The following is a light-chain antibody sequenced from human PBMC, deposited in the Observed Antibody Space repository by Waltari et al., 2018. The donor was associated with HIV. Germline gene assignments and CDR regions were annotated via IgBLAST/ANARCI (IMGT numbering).Light chain of an antibody. CDR2: GAS. CDR1: QSLGDH. Sequence: DMQMTQSPSSLSASVGDRVTVTCRASQSLGDHLNWFQQLPGKAPTLLIFGASSLHSWGPTRFSGSGSGTDFTLTIHSLQPEDFATYWCQQSYTSSYTFGQGTRLEIK. J-gene: IGKJ2*01. CDR3: QQSYTSSYT. V-gene: IGKV1-39*01.